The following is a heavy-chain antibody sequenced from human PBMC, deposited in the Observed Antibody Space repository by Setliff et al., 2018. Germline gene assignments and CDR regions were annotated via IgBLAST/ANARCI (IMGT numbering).Heavy chain of an antibody. CDR2: IKQDESEK. Sequence: GGSLRLSCAASGFTFTNYWINWVRQAPGKGLEWVANIKQDESEKHYVGSVKGRFTISRDNARNSVYLQMNSLRAEDTAVYYCATSDWYAAFDHWGQGTLVTVSS. CDR3: ATSDWYAAFDH. D-gene: IGHD6-19*01. V-gene: IGHV3-7*01. CDR1: GFTFTNYW. J-gene: IGHJ4*02.